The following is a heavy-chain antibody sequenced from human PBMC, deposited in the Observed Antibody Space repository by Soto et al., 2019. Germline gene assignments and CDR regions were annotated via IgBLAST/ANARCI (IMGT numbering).Heavy chain of an antibody. J-gene: IGHJ6*02. CDR1: GYTFTSYD. CDR2: MNPNSGNT. Sequence: ASVKVSCKASGYTFTSYDINWLRQAAGQGLEWMGWMNPNSGNTGYAQKFQGRVTMTRNTSISTAYMELSSLRSEDTAVYYCARIGYDFWSGYYSNYYYYGMDVWGQGTTVTVSS. CDR3: ARIGYDFWSGYYSNYYYYGMDV. V-gene: IGHV1-8*01. D-gene: IGHD3-3*01.